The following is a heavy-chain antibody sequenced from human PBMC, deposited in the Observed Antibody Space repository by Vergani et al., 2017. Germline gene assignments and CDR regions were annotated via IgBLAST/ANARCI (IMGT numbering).Heavy chain of an antibody. CDR2: IYTSGST. CDR3: ARDYCSSTSCFLDY. CDR1: GGSISSYY. V-gene: IGHV4-4*07. J-gene: IGHJ4*02. D-gene: IGHD2-2*01. Sequence: QVQLQESGPGLVKPSETLSLTCTVSGGSISSYYWSWIRQPAGKGLEWIGRIYTSGSTNYNPSLKSRVTMSVDTSKNQSSLKLSSVTAADTAVYYCARDYCSSTSCFLDYWGQGSLVTVYS.